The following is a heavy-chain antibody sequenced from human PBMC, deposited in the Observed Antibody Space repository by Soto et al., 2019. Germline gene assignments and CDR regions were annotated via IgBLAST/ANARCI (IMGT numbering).Heavy chain of an antibody. Sequence: PSETMSLTYTVAGFSLSSHDVILLRPPPGQGLEWIGYVYYSGSTNYNPSLKSRVTISVDTSKSQFSLRLSSVTAADTAVYFCARLDGYDILTGDAFDIWGQGTMVTVSS. CDR2: VYYSGST. V-gene: IGHV4-59*08. D-gene: IGHD3-9*01. CDR3: ARLDGYDILTGDAFDI. CDR1: GFSLSSHD. J-gene: IGHJ3*02.